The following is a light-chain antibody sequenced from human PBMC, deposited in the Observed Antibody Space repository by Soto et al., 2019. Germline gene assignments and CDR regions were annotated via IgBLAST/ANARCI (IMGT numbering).Light chain of an antibody. CDR1: NIGSIS. CDR3: QSYDSSLSGNVV. V-gene: IGLV3-21*01. Sequence: SYELTQPPSVSVTPGKTATIACGGDNIGSISVHWYQHKPGQAPLLVISYDHDRPSGIPERFSGSKSGTSASLAITGLQAEDEADYYCQSYDSSLSGNVVFGGGTKLTVL. J-gene: IGLJ2*01. CDR2: YDH.